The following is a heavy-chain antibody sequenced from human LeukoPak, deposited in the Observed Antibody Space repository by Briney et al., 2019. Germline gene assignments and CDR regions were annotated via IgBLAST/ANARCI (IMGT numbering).Heavy chain of an antibody. J-gene: IGHJ4*02. CDR2: LYSDGNT. D-gene: IGHD1-14*01. CDR1: GFTVITND. CDR3: ARGVEPLAANTLAY. Sequence: GGSLRLSCAASGFTVITNDMTWVRQAPGKGLEWASVLYSDGNTKYADSVQGRFTISRDNSKNTLYLGMNSLSPDDTAVYYCARGVEPLAANTLAYWGQGTLVTVSS. V-gene: IGHV3-53*01.